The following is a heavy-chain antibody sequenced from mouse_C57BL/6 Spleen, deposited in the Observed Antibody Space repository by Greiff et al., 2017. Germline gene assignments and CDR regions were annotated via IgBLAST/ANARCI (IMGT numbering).Heavy chain of an antibody. Sequence: VHVKQSVAELVRPGASVKLSCTASGFNFKHTYMHWVKQRPEQGLEWIGRIDPANGNTKYDSKFQGKATITADTSSNTAYLQLSSLTSEDTAIFYCARWIYDGYYDAMGDWGQGTSVTVST. CDR1: GFNFKHTY. CDR2: IDPANGNT. V-gene: IGHV14-3*01. J-gene: IGHJ4*01. D-gene: IGHD2-3*01. CDR3: ARWIYDGYYDAMGD.